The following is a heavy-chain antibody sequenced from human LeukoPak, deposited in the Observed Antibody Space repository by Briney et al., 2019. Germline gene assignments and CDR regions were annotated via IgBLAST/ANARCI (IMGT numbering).Heavy chain of an antibody. CDR3: ARIDRGSSSSRGDY. CDR2: INPNSGGT. V-gene: IGHV1-2*02. CDR1: GGTFSSYA. J-gene: IGHJ4*02. D-gene: IGHD6-6*01. Sequence: ASVKVSCKASGGTFSSYAISWVRQAPGQGLEWMGWINPNSGGTNYAQKFQGRVTMTRDTSISTAYMELSRLRSDDTAVYYCARIDRGSSSSRGDYWGQGTLVTVSS.